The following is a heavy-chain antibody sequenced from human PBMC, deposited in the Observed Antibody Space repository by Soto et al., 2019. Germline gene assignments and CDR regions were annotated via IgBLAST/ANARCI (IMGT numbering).Heavy chain of an antibody. J-gene: IGHJ3*02. V-gene: IGHV3-23*01. CDR1: GFTVSSHA. D-gene: IGHD2-15*01. Sequence: EVQVLESGGGLVQPGGSLRLSCEGSGFTVSSHAMTWIRQAPGKGPEWVSTITTNGGTYYADSVKARFAISRDTSENPLYLQMTRLGAADTAAYSCGPHASCSGGSCQYNAFAILGQGTLGTVS. CDR2: ITTNGGT. CDR3: GPHASCSGGSCQYNAFAI.